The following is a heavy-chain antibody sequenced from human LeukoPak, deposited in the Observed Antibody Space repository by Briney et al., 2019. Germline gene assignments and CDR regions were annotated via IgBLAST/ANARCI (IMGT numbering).Heavy chain of an antibody. CDR2: ISGSGGST. CDR3: AKPNADSDGDSNYYFDY. CDR1: GFTFSIFG. J-gene: IGHJ4*02. D-gene: IGHD4-17*01. V-gene: IGHV3-23*01. Sequence: PGGSLRLSCTASGFTFSIFGMHWVRQAPGKGLEWVSAISGSGGSTYYADSVKGRFTISRDNSKNTLYLQMNSLRAEDTAVYYCAKPNADSDGDSNYYFDYWGQGTLVTVSS.